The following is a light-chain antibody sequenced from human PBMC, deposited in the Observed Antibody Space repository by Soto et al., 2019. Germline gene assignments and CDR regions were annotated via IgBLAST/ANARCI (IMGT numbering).Light chain of an antibody. V-gene: IGKV3D-20*02. Sequence: EIVLTQSPGTLSLSPGERATLSCRASQSVPRSYLAWYQQKPGQAPRLLIYGTSSRATGIPDRISGSGSGTDFTLTISRLEPEDFAVYYCQQRSNWPRVTFGQGTRLEIK. CDR3: QQRSNWPRVT. J-gene: IGKJ5*01. CDR1: QSVPRSY. CDR2: GTS.